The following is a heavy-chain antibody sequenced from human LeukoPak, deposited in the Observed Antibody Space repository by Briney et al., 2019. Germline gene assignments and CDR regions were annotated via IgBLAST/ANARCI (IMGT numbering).Heavy chain of an antibody. V-gene: IGHV4-61*01. CDR3: AGVGGYDFWSGYYRHWFDP. D-gene: IGHD3-3*01. J-gene: IGHJ5*02. CDR1: GGSVASDNYY. CDR2: IYNNGRT. Sequence: SETLSLTCIVSGGSVASDNYYWNWVRQPPGKGLEWIGYIYNNGRTNYNPSLRSRVTILADTSKNQVSLKLSSVIAADTAVYYCAGVGGYDFWSGYYRHWFDPWGQGTLVTVSS.